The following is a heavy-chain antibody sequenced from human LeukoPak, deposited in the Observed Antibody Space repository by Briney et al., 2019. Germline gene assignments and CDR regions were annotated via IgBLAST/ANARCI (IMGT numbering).Heavy chain of an antibody. CDR1: GGTFSSYA. D-gene: IGHD2-2*01. CDR2: IIPIFGTA. Sequence: ASVKVSCKASGGTFSSYAISWVRQAPGQGLEWMGGIIPIFGTANYAQKFQGRVTITADESTSTAYMELSSLRSEDTAVYYCARDADIVVVPAAMGYWGQGTLVTVSS. V-gene: IGHV1-69*13. J-gene: IGHJ4*02. CDR3: ARDADIVVVPAAMGY.